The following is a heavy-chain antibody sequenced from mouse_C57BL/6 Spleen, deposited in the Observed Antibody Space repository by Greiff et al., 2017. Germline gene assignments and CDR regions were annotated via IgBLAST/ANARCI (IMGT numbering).Heavy chain of an antibody. CDR1: GYSFTGYY. J-gene: IGHJ2*01. D-gene: IGHD1-2*01. Sequence: VQLQQSGPELVKPGASVKISCKASGYSFTGYYMNWVKQSPEKSLEWIGEINPSTGGTTYNQKFKAKATLTVDKSSSTAYMQLKSLTSEDSAVYYCARGATAFLCDYWGQGTTLTVSS. CDR3: ARGATAFLCDY. V-gene: IGHV1-42*01. CDR2: INPSTGGT.